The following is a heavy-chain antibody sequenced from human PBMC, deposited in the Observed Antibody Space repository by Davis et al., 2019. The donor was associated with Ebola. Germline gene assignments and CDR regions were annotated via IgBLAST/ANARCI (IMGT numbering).Heavy chain of an antibody. CDR1: GFTFSSYW. Sequence: GESLKISCAASGFTFSSYWMHWVRQVPGKGLVWVSRINSDGSSTSYADSVKGRFTISRDNAKNSLYLQMNSLRAEDTAVYYCARGSYVFDYWGQGTLVSVSS. V-gene: IGHV3-74*01. D-gene: IGHD3-10*02. CDR2: INSDGSST. J-gene: IGHJ4*02. CDR3: ARGSYVFDY.